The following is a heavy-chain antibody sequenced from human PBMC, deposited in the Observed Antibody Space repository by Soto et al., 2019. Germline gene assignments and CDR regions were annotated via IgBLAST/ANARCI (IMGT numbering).Heavy chain of an antibody. CDR3: ARGSGFCGGGTCYSSAFDI. D-gene: IGHD2-15*01. CDR2: TYYRSKWNN. Sequence: PSQTLSLTCAISGDSVSSNSAAWDWIRQSPSRGLEWLGRTYYRSKWNNEYAVSVESRITIIPDTAKNQFSLQLNSVTPGDTAMYYCARGSGFCGGGTCYSSAFDIWGQGTMVTVSS. J-gene: IGHJ3*02. V-gene: IGHV6-1*01. CDR1: GDSVSSNSAA.